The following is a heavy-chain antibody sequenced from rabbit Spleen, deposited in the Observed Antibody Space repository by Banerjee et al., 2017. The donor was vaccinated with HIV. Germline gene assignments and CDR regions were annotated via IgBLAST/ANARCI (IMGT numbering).Heavy chain of an antibody. V-gene: IGHV1S40*01. CDR3: ARSYAGYAVDGVATFDL. D-gene: IGHD6-1*01. CDR1: GFSFSARYY. Sequence: QSLEESGGDLVKPGASLTLTCTASGFSFSARYYMCWVRQAPGKGLQWIACIYGGSLVTTYYATWAKGRFTISKTSSTTVTLQMTSLTAADTATYFCARSYAGYAVDGVATFDLWGPGTLVTVS. J-gene: IGHJ4*01. CDR2: IYGGSLVTT.